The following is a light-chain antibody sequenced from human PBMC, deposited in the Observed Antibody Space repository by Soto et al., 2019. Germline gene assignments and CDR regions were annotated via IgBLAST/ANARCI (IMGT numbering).Light chain of an antibody. J-gene: IGKJ4*01. CDR2: AAS. CDR3: QQGDSFPFT. V-gene: IGKV1-12*01. Sequence: DIQMTQSPSSVSASVGDRVTITCRASQDISSWVAWYQQKPGKAPKLVISAASSLQSGVPRRFSGSGSGTDFTLIISSLQPEDFATYFCQQGDSFPFTFGGGTKVEIK. CDR1: QDISSW.